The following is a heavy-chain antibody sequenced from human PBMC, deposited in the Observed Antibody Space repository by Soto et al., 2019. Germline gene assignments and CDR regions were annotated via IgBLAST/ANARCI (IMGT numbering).Heavy chain of an antibody. J-gene: IGHJ4*02. D-gene: IGHD1-26*01. CDR3: ARDSGRYYIDS. Sequence: EVQLVESGGGLVQPGGSLRLSCAASGFTFSSYWMSWVRQAPGKGLEWVANIKQDGSEKYYVDSVKGRLTISRDNAKNSLYLQMNSVRAEDTAVYSCARDSGRYYIDSWGQGTLVTVSS. V-gene: IGHV3-7*04. CDR1: GFTFSSYW. CDR2: IKQDGSEK.